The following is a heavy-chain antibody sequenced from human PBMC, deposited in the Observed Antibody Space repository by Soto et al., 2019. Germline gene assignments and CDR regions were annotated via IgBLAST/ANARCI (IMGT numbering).Heavy chain of an antibody. Sequence: QVQLQQWGAGLLKPSETLSLTCAVYGGSFSGYYWSWIRQPPGKGLEWIGEINHSGSTNYNPSLKRRVTISVDTSKNQFSLKLSSVTAADTAVYYCARGGNVDTAMVAIFDYWGQGTLVTVSS. CDR2: INHSGST. CDR3: ARGGNVDTAMVAIFDY. V-gene: IGHV4-34*01. J-gene: IGHJ4*02. D-gene: IGHD5-18*01. CDR1: GGSFSGYY.